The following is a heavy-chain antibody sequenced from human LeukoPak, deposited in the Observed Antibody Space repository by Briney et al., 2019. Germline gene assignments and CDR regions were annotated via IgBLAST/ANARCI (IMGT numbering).Heavy chain of an antibody. V-gene: IGHV3-23*01. Sequence: PGGSLRLSCAASGFTFSSYAMSWVRQAPGKGLEWVSAISGSGGSTYYADSVKGRFTISRDNAKNSLYLQMNSLRAEDTAVYYCARRSAAGLDYWGQGTLVTVSS. D-gene: IGHD6-13*01. CDR2: ISGSGGST. CDR3: ARRSAAGLDY. J-gene: IGHJ4*02. CDR1: GFTFSSYA.